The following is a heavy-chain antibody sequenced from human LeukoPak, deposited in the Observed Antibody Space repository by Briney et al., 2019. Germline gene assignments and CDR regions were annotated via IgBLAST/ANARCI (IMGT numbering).Heavy chain of an antibody. J-gene: IGHJ6*03. CDR1: GITFSSYG. CDR3: AKNGDRGAYCTGGTCYPYFYYYMDV. D-gene: IGHD2-15*01. V-gene: IGHV3-23*01. CDR2: ISSTGGTT. Sequence: PGGSLRLSCAASGITFSSYGMSWVRQALGKGLEWVSSISSTGGTTYYADSVKGRFTISRDNSKNTLYLQMNSLRAEDTAIYYCAKNGDRGAYCTGGTCYPYFYYYMDVWGKGTTVTI.